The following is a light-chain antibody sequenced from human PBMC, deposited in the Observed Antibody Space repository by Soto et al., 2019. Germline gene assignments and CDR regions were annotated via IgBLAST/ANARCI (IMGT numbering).Light chain of an antibody. V-gene: IGKV2-30*01. CDR2: KVS. Sequence: DVVMTQSPLSLTVTLGQPASISCRAIQNLVYSDGNTYLSWFQQRPGQSPRRLIYKVSSRDSGVPDRFSGSGPGTAFTLKISRVEAEDVGVYYCMQGTHWPPTFDQGTKVDIK. J-gene: IGKJ1*01. CDR1: QNLVYSDGNTY. CDR3: MQGTHWPPT.